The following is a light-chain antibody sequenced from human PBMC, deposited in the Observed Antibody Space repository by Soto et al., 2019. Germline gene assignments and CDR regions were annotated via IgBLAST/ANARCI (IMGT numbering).Light chain of an antibody. Sequence: EVVIRQSPATLSVSPGEGATLSCRASQGIGDTLAWYQHKPGQAPRLLIFDSSNRATGIPARFSGSGYGTDFTLSISSLEPEDFAVYYCQQRLSWPITFGQGTRLKIK. J-gene: IGKJ5*01. CDR1: QGIGDT. CDR3: QQRLSWPIT. V-gene: IGKV3D-11*01. CDR2: DSS.